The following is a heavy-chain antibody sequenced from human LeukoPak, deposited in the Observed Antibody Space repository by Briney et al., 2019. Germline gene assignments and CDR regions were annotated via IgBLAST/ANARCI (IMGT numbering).Heavy chain of an antibody. CDR1: GFTFSSYA. CDR2: ISYDGSNK. J-gene: IGHJ3*02. Sequence: GGSLRLSCAASGFTFSSYAMHWVRQAPGKGLEWVAVISYDGSNKYYADSVKGRFTISRDNSKNTLYLQMNSLRAEDTAVYYCARESPSNYDFWSGYYSAFDIWGQGTMVTVSS. CDR3: ARESPSNYDFWSGYYSAFDI. D-gene: IGHD3-3*01. V-gene: IGHV3-30*04.